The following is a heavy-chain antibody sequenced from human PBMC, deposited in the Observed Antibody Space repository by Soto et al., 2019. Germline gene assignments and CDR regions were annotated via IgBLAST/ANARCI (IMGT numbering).Heavy chain of an antibody. D-gene: IGHD3-16*01. CDR2: IYHSGST. J-gene: IGHJ6*02. CDR3: ARGVHGGRYYYYGMDV. CDR1: GGSISSGGYS. V-gene: IGHV4-30-2*01. Sequence: SETLSLTCAVSGGSISSGGYSWSWIRQPPGKGLEWIGYIYHSGSTYYNPSLKSRVTISVDRSKNQFSLKLSSVTAADTAVYYCARGVHGGRYYYYGMDVWGQGTTVTVSS.